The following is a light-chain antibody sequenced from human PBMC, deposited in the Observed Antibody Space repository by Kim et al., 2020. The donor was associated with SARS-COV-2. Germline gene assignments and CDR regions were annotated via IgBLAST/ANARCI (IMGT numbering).Light chain of an antibody. CDR3: QKYNRAPRT. CDR2: AAS. Sequence: ASVGDRVTITCRASQGISNYLAWYQQKPGKVPKLLIYAASTLQSGVPSRFGGSGSGTDFTLTISSLQPEDVATYYCQKYNRAPRTFGQGTKVEIK. CDR1: QGISNY. V-gene: IGKV1-27*01. J-gene: IGKJ1*01.